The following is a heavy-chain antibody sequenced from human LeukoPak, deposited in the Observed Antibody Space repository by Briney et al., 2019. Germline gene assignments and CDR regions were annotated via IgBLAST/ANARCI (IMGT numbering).Heavy chain of an antibody. D-gene: IGHD3-3*01. V-gene: IGHV1-2*02. CDR3: ARGQITIFGVVIIPYCYYGMDV. CDR2: INPNSGGT. CDR1: GYTFTGYY. Sequence: ASVKVSCRASGYTFTGYYMHWVRQAPGQGLEWMGWINPNSGGTNYAQKFQGRVTMTRDTSISTAYMELSRLRSDDTAVYYCARGQITIFGVVIIPYCYYGMDVWGQGTTVTVSS. J-gene: IGHJ6*02.